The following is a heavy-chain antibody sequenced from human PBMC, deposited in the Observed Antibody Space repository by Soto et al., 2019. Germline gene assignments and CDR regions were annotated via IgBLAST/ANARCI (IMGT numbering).Heavy chain of an antibody. V-gene: IGHV4-59*01. J-gene: IGHJ3*02. CDR1: GGSISSYY. Sequence: SETLSLTSTVSGGSISSYYWSWIRQPPGKGLEWIGYIYYSGSTNYNPSLKSRVTISVDTSKNQFSLKLSSVTAADTAVYYCARLRYNWNDALDAFDIWGQGTMVTVSS. CDR2: IYYSGST. CDR3: ARLRYNWNDALDAFDI. D-gene: IGHD1-1*01.